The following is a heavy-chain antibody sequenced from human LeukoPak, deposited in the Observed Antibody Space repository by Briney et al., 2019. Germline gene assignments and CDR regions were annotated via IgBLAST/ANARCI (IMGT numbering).Heavy chain of an antibody. CDR3: ARDLEAFLRLGDWYFDL. CDR1: TFTLDDYG. D-gene: IGHD3-3*01. Sequence: RSGGSLRLSCAASTFTLDDYGMSWASHAQGEGLEWVSGINWNVGSTVYRDSVEGRLIISRHTPENSPYLQVNCQRAEDTALYHCARDLEAFLRLGDWYFDLWGRGTLVTVSS. V-gene: IGHV3-20*01. J-gene: IGHJ2*01. CDR2: INWNVGST.